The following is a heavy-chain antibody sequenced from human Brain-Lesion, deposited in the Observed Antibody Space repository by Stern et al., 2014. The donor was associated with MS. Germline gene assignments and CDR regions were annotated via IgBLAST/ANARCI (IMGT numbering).Heavy chain of an antibody. V-gene: IGHV1-24*01. J-gene: IGHJ4*02. Sequence: VQLVESGAEVKKPGASGKVSCKVSGYTLTELSMHWVRQAPRQGLGWMGGFDPEDGETIYAQKFQGRVTMTEDTSTDTAYMELSSLRSEDTAVYYCATLSPGAGGNYYRHFDYWGQGTLVTVSS. CDR3: ATLSPGAGGNYYRHFDY. D-gene: IGHD1-26*01. CDR1: GYTLTELS. CDR2: FDPEDGET.